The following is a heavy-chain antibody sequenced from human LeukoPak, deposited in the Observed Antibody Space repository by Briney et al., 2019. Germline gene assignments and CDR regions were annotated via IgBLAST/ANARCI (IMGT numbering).Heavy chain of an antibody. V-gene: IGHV3-11*01. CDR2: TRNSDNNM. J-gene: IGHJ3*02. Sequence: GGSLRLSCAASGFTFSDYNMGWMRQAPGKGLEWVSYTRNSDNNMFYADSVKGRFTVSRDNAKYSVYLQMNSLRAEDTAVYYCARRIAGDGSHAFDIWGQGTMVTVSS. D-gene: IGHD6-19*01. CDR1: GFTFSDYN. CDR3: ARRIAGDGSHAFDI.